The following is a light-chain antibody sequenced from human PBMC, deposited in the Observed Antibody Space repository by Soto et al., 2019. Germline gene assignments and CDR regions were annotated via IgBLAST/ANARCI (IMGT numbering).Light chain of an antibody. CDR1: QSVSSY. CDR2: DAS. CDR3: QQRTHWSWT. J-gene: IGKJ1*01. V-gene: IGKV3-11*01. Sequence: EIVLTQSPATLSLSPRERATLSCRASQSVSSYLAWYQQKPGQAPRLLIYDASNRATGIPARFSGSGSGTDFTLTISSLEPEDFEVYYCQQRTHWSWTFGHRSKVNI.